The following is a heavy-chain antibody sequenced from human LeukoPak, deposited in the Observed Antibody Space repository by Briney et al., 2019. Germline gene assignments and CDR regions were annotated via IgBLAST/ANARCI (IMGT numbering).Heavy chain of an antibody. CDR1: GFPVSSNY. V-gene: IGHV3-53*01. CDR3: ATYYYGSGPEK. Sequence: GGSLRLSCAASGFPVSSNYMSWVRQAPGKGLEWVSVLYSDGGTYYADSVKGRFSISRDTPKNTVYLQMNSLRDDDTAVYYCATYYYGSGPEKWGQGTLVTVSS. D-gene: IGHD3-10*01. CDR2: LYSDGGT. J-gene: IGHJ4*02.